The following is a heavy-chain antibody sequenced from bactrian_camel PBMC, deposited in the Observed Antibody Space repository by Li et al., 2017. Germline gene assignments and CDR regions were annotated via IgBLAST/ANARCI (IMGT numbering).Heavy chain of an antibody. CDR1: GFTFSTYG. D-gene: IGHD5*01. Sequence: HVQLVESGGGSVQTGGSLRLSCAASGFTFSTYGMSWVRQGPGKGLEWVSGLFSDGSKTYYADSVKGRFTISQEYAKNTVYLQINGLKPEDTAMYYCAASLGKAYCHAAFFLSRQRPNFGYMGQGTQVTVS. J-gene: IGHJ4*01. CDR2: LFSDGSKT. V-gene: IGHV3S7*01.